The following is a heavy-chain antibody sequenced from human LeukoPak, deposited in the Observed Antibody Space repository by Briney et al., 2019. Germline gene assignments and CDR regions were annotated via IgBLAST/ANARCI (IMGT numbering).Heavy chain of an antibody. J-gene: IGHJ6*03. CDR3: ARFEAYPLYYYYYMDV. Sequence: SQTLSLTCTGSGGSISSGSYYWSWIRQPAGKGLEWIGRIYTSGSTNYNPSLKSRVTISVDTSKNQFSLKLSSVTAADTAVYYCARFEAYPLYYYYYMDVWGKGTTVTVSS. CDR1: GGSISSGSYY. CDR2: IYTSGST. V-gene: IGHV4-61*02.